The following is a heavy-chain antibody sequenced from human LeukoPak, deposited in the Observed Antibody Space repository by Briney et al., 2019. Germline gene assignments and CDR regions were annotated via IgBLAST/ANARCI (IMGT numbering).Heavy chain of an antibody. CDR1: GFTFSTYW. V-gene: IGHV3-7*01. Sequence: GGSLRLSCAASGFTFSTYWMSWVRQAPGKGLEWVANIKEDGSEKYYVDSVKGRFTISRDNAKNSLYLQMNSLRAEDTAVYFCARDQVAATFYFYYGMDVWGQGTTVTVS. CDR2: IKEDGSEK. J-gene: IGHJ6*02. CDR3: ARDQVAATFYFYYGMDV. D-gene: IGHD2-15*01.